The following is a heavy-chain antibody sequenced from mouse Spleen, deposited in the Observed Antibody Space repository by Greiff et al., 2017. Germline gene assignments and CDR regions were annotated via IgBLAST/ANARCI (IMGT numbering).Heavy chain of an antibody. Sequence: SNYATYYADSVKDRFTISRDDSQSMLYLQMNNLKTEDTAMYYCVREFYYAMDYWGQGTSVTVSS. J-gene: IGHJ4*01. CDR3: VREFYYAMDY. V-gene: IGHV10-3*01. CDR2: SNYAT.